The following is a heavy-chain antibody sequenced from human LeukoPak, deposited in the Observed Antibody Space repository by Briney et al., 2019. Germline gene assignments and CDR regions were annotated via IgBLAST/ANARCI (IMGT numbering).Heavy chain of an antibody. CDR1: GGTFSSYA. D-gene: IGHD3-16*02. J-gene: IGHJ4*02. CDR2: IIPIFGTA. V-gene: IGHV1-69*05. Sequence: SVKVSCKASGGTFSSYAISWVRQVPGQGLEWMGGIIPIFGTANYAQKFQGRVTITTDESTSTAYMELSSLRSEDTAVYYCARGDSDCVWGSYLFFDYWGQGTLVTVSS. CDR3: ARGDSDCVWGSYLFFDY.